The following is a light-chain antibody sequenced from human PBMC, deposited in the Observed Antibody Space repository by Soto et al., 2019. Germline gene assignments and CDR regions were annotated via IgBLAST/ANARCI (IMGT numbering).Light chain of an antibody. J-gene: IGLJ1*01. Sequence: QSVLTQPASVSGSPGQSITISCTGASSDLGDYNYVSWYQQHPGKAPKLMIYDVSSRPSGVSDCFSGSKSGNTASLTISGLQAEDEADYYCTSYTTTGTYVFATGTKLTVL. CDR3: TSYTTTGTYV. CDR1: SSDLGDYNY. CDR2: DVS. V-gene: IGLV2-14*03.